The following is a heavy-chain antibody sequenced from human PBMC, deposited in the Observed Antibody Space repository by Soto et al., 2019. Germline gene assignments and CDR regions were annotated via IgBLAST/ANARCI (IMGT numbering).Heavy chain of an antibody. J-gene: IGHJ4*02. V-gene: IGHV3-23*01. Sequence: GGSLRLSCAASGFTFSSYAMSWVRQSPGKGLEWVSAITGSGGDTYHADSVKGRFTISRDNTKNTLYLQMNSLKAEETAVFYCAKGSDSSRPYYFDSWGQGTLVTVSS. CDR3: AKGSDSSRPYYFDS. D-gene: IGHD3-22*01. CDR2: ITGSGGDT. CDR1: GFTFSSYA.